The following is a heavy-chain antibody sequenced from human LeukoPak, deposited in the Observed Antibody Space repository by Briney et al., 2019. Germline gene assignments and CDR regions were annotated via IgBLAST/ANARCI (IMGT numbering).Heavy chain of an antibody. CDR1: GFTFDDYG. J-gene: IGHJ4*02. V-gene: IGHV3-20*01. CDR2: INWNGGST. Sequence: PGGSLRLSCAASGFTFDDYGMSWVRQAPGKGLEWVSGINWNGGSTGYADSVKGRFTISRDNAKNSLYLQMNSLRAEDTALYHCARDREEYYYDSSGYYYVYFDYWGQGTLVTVSS. D-gene: IGHD3-22*01. CDR3: ARDREEYYYDSSGYYYVYFDY.